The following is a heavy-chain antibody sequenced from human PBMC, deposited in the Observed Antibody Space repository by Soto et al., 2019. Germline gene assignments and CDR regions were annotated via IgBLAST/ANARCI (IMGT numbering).Heavy chain of an antibody. V-gene: IGHV1-69*14. Sequence: QVQLVQSGAEVKKPGSSVKVSCKASGGTFSSYAISWVRQAPGQGLEWMGGIIPIFGTANYAQKFQGRVTRTXXKXTXXAYMELSSLRSEDTAVYYCARVSHRSSWYVGWFDPWGQGTLVTVSS. J-gene: IGHJ5*02. CDR1: GGTFSSYA. CDR2: IIPIFGTA. D-gene: IGHD6-13*01. CDR3: ARVSHRSSWYVGWFDP.